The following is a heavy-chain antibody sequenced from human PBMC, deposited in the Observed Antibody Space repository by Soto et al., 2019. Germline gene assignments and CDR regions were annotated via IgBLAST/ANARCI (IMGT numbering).Heavy chain of an antibody. CDR2: IYYSGST. D-gene: IGHD3-9*01. CDR1: GGSISSYY. J-gene: IGHJ4*02. Sequence: TLSLTCTVSGGSISSYYWSWIRQPPGKGLEWIGYIYYSGSTNYNPSLKSRVTISVDTSKNQFSLKLSSVTAADTAVYYCARHDILTGTFDYWGQGTLVTVSS. CDR3: ARHDILTGTFDY. V-gene: IGHV4-59*08.